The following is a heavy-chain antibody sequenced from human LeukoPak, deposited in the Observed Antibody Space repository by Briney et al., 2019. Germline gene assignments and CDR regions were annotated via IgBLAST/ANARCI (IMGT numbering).Heavy chain of an antibody. J-gene: IGHJ6*04. V-gene: IGHV4-4*09. CDR1: GGSISGYY. Sequence: SETLSLTCSVSGGSISGYYWSWIRQPPGQTLEWIGYIYSSGSTNYNPSLQSRVTMSVDTSMNQCCLRLSSVTAADTAVYYCARFTYTTRPSDVWGKGTTVTVSS. CDR3: ARFTYTTRPSDV. CDR2: IYSSGST. D-gene: IGHD3-16*01.